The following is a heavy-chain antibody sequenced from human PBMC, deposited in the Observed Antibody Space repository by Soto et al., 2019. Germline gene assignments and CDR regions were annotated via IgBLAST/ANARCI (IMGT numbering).Heavy chain of an antibody. Sequence: QVQLVQSGAEVKKPGASVKVSCKASGYTFTSYAMHWVRQAPGQRLEWMGWINAGNGNTKYSQKFQGRVTITRDTAASRAYREVSSLRSEDTAGDYCARDWGHYYGSGRGSWFDPWGQGTLVTVSS. CDR1: GYTFTSYA. J-gene: IGHJ5*02. D-gene: IGHD3-10*01. V-gene: IGHV1-3*01. CDR2: INAGNGNT. CDR3: ARDWGHYYGSGRGSWFDP.